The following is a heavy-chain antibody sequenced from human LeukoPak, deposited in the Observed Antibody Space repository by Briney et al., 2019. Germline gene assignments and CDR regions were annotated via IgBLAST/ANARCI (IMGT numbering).Heavy chain of an antibody. CDR2: ISGSGGST. V-gene: IGHV3-23*01. Sequence: GGSLRLPCAASGFTFNNYAMSWVRQAPGKGLEWVSVISGSGGSTYYADSVKGRSTISRDNSKNTLYVQMNSLRAEDTAVYYCAKGLGGTWIRHYFDYWGQGTLVTVSS. D-gene: IGHD1-1*01. J-gene: IGHJ4*02. CDR1: GFTFNNYA. CDR3: AKGLGGTWIRHYFDY.